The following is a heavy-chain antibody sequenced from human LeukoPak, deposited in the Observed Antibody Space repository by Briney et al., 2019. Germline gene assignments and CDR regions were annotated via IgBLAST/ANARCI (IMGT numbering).Heavy chain of an antibody. CDR2: IYTSGST. V-gene: IGHV4-4*07. Sequence: SETLSLTCSVSDDSITMYYWTWIRQPAGKGLEWIGRIYTSGSTNYNPPLKSRVTMSVDTSKNQFSLKLSSVTAADTAVYYCARDESYSSGWHYWGQGTLVTVSS. CDR3: ARDESYSSGWHY. J-gene: IGHJ4*02. CDR1: DDSITMYY. D-gene: IGHD6-19*01.